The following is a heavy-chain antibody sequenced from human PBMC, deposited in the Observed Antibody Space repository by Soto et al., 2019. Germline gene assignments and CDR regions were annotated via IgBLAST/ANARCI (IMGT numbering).Heavy chain of an antibody. Sequence: SETLSLTCAVYGGSFSGYYWTWIRQPPGKGLEWIGDINHSGSTNYNSSLKSRVTISVDTSKNQVSLNLRSVTAADTAVYYCAREEVPQWFTRGYYGLDVWGQGTTVTVSS. CDR1: GGSFSGYY. CDR2: INHSGST. D-gene: IGHD2-2*01. V-gene: IGHV4-34*01. J-gene: IGHJ6*02. CDR3: AREEVPQWFTRGYYGLDV.